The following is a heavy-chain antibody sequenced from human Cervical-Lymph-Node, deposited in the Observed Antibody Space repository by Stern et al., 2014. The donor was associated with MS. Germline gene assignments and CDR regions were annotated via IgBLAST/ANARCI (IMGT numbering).Heavy chain of an antibody. V-gene: IGHV1-24*01. CDR2: FEPEDGET. CDR3: ATDRGVK. Sequence: QVQLVQSGAEVKKPGASVTVSCNVAGHPLSELAMHWLRQLPTRGLEWMGRFEPEDGETGCAQQFQGKLSMTEDTPKGNAFMAVAAPGYECAAVRYCATDRGVKWGPGTLVTVSS. J-gene: IGHJ4*02. CDR1: GHPLSELA. D-gene: IGHD3-10*01.